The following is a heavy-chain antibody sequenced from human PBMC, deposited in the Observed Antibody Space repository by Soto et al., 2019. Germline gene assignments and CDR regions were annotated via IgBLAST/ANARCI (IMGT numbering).Heavy chain of an antibody. D-gene: IGHD2-15*01. J-gene: IGHJ6*02. Sequence: SETLSLTCTVSGGSMSSYYWSWSRQPPGRGLEWIGFIYYAGSTNYNPSLKSRVTISVDTSKNQFSLKLSSVTAADTAVYYCAREGSYKNYYYYGMDVWGQGTTVTVSS. CDR1: GGSMSSYY. CDR3: AREGSYKNYYYYGMDV. CDR2: IYYAGST. V-gene: IGHV4-59*01.